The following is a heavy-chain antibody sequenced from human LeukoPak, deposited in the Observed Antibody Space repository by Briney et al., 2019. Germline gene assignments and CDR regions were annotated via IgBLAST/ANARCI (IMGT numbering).Heavy chain of an antibody. CDR3: ARDPIHYDFWSGSPNWFDP. J-gene: IGHJ5*02. V-gene: IGHV5-51*01. CDR2: IYPGDSDT. Sequence: GESLKISCRVSGYAFASYWIGWVRQVPGKGLEWMGIIYPGDSDTRYSPSFQGQVTISADKSISTAYLQWSSLKASDTAMYYCARDPIHYDFWSGSPNWFDPWGQGTLVTVSS. CDR1: GYAFASYW. D-gene: IGHD3-3*01.